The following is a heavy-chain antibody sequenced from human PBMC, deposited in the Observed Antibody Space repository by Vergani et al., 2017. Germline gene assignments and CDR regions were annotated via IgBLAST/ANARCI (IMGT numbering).Heavy chain of an antibody. CDR3: ARDQAIFGVVTQTYAFDI. D-gene: IGHD3-3*01. V-gene: IGHV3-7*01. CDR1: GFTFSSSS. J-gene: IGHJ3*02. CDR2: VTQDGSDK. Sequence: EVQLVESGGGLVQPGGSLRLSCAASGFTFSSSSMSWVRQAPGKGLGWLANVTQDGSDKYYVDSVKGRFNISRDNAKNSLYLQMNSRRAEDTAVYYCARDQAIFGVVTQTYAFDIWGQGTMVTVSS.